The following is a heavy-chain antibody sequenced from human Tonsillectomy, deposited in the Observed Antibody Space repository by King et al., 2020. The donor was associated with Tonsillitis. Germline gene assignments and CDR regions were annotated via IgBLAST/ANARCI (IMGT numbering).Heavy chain of an antibody. V-gene: IGHV3-23*04. CDR1: GFTFSSYA. CDR2: ISGSGGST. J-gene: IGHJ4*02. D-gene: IGHD3-16*02. Sequence: VQLVESGGGLVQPGGSLRLSCAASGFTFSSYAMSWVRQAPGKGLEWVSAISGSGGSTYYADSVKGRFTISRDNSKNTLYLQMNSLRAEDTAVYYCAKGRYYDYVWVSYRKYYFDYWGQGTLVTVSS. CDR3: AKGRYYDYVWVSYRKYYFDY.